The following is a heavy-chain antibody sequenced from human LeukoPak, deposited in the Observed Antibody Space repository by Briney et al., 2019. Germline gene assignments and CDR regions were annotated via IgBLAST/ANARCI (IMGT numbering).Heavy chain of an antibody. CDR2: IYYSGST. CDR1: GGSISSSSYY. J-gene: IGHJ4*02. V-gene: IGHV4-39*01. CDR3: ARRGTRIAVAATRGYYFDY. D-gene: IGHD6-19*01. Sequence: SETLSLTCTVSGGSISSSSYYWGWIRQPPGKRLEWIGSIYYSGSTYYNPSLKSRVTISVDTSKNQFSLKLSSVTAADTAVYYCARRGTRIAVAATRGYYFDYWGQGTLVTVSS.